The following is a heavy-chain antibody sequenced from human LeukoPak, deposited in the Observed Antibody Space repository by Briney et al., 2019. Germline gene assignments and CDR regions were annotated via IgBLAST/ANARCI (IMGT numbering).Heavy chain of an antibody. Sequence: SGPTLVNPTQTLTLTCTFSGFSLSTSGVGVGWIRQPPGKALEWLALIYWDDDKRYSPSLKSRLTITKATSKNQVVLTMTNMDPVDTATYYCARVAAAGTADYWGQGTLVTVSS. CDR1: GFSLSTSGVG. CDR2: IYWDDDK. CDR3: ARVAAAGTADY. D-gene: IGHD6-13*01. V-gene: IGHV2-5*02. J-gene: IGHJ4*02.